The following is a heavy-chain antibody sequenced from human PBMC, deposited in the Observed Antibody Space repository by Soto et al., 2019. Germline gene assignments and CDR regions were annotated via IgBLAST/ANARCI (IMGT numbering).Heavy chain of an antibody. V-gene: IGHV2-5*01. CDR2: IYWNDDK. CDR1: GFSLSTSGVG. Sequence: VSGPTLVNPTQTLTLTCTFSGFSLSTSGVGVGWIRQPPGKALGWLALIYWNDDKRYSPSLKSRLTITKDTSKNQVVLTMTNMDPVDTATYYCAHSIRAYYYDSSGYEMSYWYLDLWGRGTLVTVSS. D-gene: IGHD3-22*01. J-gene: IGHJ2*01. CDR3: AHSIRAYYYDSSGYEMSYWYLDL.